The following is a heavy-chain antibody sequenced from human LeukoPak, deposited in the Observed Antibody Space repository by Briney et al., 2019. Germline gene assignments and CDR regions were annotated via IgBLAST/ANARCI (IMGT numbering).Heavy chain of an antibody. CDR3: ATGFFYYYYMDV. V-gene: IGHV3-74*01. J-gene: IGHJ6*03. CDR2: TNSDGSST. Sequence: GGSLRLSCAASGFTFSSYWMHWVRQAPGKGLVWVSRTNSDGSSTSYADSVKGRFTISRDNAKNTLYLQMNSLRAEDTAVYYCATGFFYYYYMDVWGKGTTVT. CDR1: GFTFSSYW. D-gene: IGHD3-3*01.